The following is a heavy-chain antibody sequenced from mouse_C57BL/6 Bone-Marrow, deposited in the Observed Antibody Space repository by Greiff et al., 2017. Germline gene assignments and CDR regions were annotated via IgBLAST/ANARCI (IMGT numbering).Heavy chain of an antibody. CDR2: INPSSGYT. V-gene: IGHV1-4*01. J-gene: IGHJ3*01. CDR3: VRLLRGFAY. D-gene: IGHD1-1*01. Sequence: VQLQESGAELARPGASVKMSCKASGYTFTSYTMHWVKQRPGQGLEWIGYINPSSGYTKYNQKFKDKATLTADKSSSTAYMQLSSLTSEDSAVYYCVRLLRGFAYWGQGTLVTVSA. CDR1: GYTFTSYT.